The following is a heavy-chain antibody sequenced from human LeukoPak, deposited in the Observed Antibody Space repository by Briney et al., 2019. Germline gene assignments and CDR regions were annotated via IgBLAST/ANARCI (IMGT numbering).Heavy chain of an antibody. CDR2: ITTSDGST. Sequence: ASVKVSCKASGYTFTNYHMHWVRQAPGQGLEWMGMITTSDGSTNYAQKFQGRVTMTRDMSTSTVYMELSSLRSEDTAVYYCARVGGWYRYFFDYWGQGTLLTVSS. CDR1: GYTFTNYH. D-gene: IGHD6-19*01. J-gene: IGHJ4*02. V-gene: IGHV1-46*01. CDR3: ARVGGWYRYFFDY.